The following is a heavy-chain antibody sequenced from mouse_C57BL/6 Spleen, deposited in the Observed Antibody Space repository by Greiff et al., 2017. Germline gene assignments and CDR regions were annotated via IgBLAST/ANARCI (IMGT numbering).Heavy chain of an antibody. V-gene: IGHV14-3*01. CDR1: GFNIKNTY. Sequence: VQLQQSVAELVRPGASVKLSCTASGFNIKNTYMHWVKQRPEQGLEWIGRIDPANGNTKYAPKFQGKATITADTSSNTAYLQLSSLASEDTAIYDSARDYGRGWYFDVWGTGTTVTGSS. CDR2: IDPANGNT. J-gene: IGHJ1*03. CDR3: ARDYGRGWYFDV. D-gene: IGHD1-1*01.